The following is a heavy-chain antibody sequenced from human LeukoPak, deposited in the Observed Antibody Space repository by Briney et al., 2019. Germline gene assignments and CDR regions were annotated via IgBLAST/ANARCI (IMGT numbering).Heavy chain of an antibody. V-gene: IGHV3-9*01. Sequence: GGSLRLSCAASGFTFDDYAMHWVRQAPGKGLEWVSGISWNSGSIGYADSVKGRFTISRDNAKNSLYLQMNSLRAEDTALYYCAKSGIAARPDWAGYYYGMDVWGQGTTVTVSS. CDR1: GFTFDDYA. CDR2: ISWNSGSI. J-gene: IGHJ6*02. D-gene: IGHD6-6*01. CDR3: AKSGIAARPDWAGYYYGMDV.